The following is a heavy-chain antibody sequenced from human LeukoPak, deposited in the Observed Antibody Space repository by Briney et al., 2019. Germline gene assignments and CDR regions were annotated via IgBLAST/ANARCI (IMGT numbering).Heavy chain of an antibody. J-gene: IGHJ4*02. Sequence: EASVKVSCKASGYTFTDYYMHWVRQAPGQGFEWMGWINPNDGDTNYAQKFQGRVTMTRDTSISTAHMEVSRLRSDDTAVYYCARANFLYCSSSTSLFDYWGQGTLVTVSS. V-gene: IGHV1-2*02. D-gene: IGHD2-2*01. CDR1: GYTFTDYY. CDR2: INPNDGDT. CDR3: ARANFLYCSSSTSLFDY.